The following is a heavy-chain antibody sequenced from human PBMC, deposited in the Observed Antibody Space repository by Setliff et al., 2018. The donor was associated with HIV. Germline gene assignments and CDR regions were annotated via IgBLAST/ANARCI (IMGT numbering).Heavy chain of an antibody. CDR1: GGSISNYY. CDR2: ISYSGST. V-gene: IGHV4-59*01. J-gene: IGHJ6*03. D-gene: IGHD3-10*01. Sequence: SETLSLTCSVSGGSISNYYWSWIRQPPGEGLEWIGYISYSGSTTYNPSLKSRVTISLDTSKNQFSLKVNSVTAADTAVYFCARDSFTVDYFMDVWGIGTPVTVSS. CDR3: ARDSFTVDYFMDV.